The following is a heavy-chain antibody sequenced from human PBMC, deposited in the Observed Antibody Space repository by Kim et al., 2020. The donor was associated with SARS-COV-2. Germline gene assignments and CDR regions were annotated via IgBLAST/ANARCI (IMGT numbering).Heavy chain of an antibody. CDR1: GFTFSSYW. CDR3: ARETNREGLDWITIFGVVIPGAFDI. J-gene: IGHJ3*02. D-gene: IGHD3-3*01. Sequence: GGSLRLSCAASGFTFSSYWMSWVRQAPGKGLEWVANIKQDGSEKYYVDSVKGRFTISRDNAKNSLYLQMNSLRAEDTAVYYCARETNREGLDWITIFGVVIPGAFDIWGQGTMVTVSS. CDR2: IKQDGSEK. V-gene: IGHV3-7*01.